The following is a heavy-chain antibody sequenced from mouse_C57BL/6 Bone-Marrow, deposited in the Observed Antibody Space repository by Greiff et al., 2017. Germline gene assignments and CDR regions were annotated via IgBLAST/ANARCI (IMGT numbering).Heavy chain of an antibody. D-gene: IGHD2-3*01. Sequence: EVMLVESEGGLVQPGSSMKLSCTASGFTFSDYYMAWVRQVPEKGLEWVANINYDGSSTYYLDSLKSRFIISRDNAKNILYLQMSSLKSEDTATYYCAREDGYYRFAYWGQGTLVTVSA. CDR2: INYDGSST. V-gene: IGHV5-16*01. CDR3: AREDGYYRFAY. J-gene: IGHJ3*01. CDR1: GFTFSDYY.